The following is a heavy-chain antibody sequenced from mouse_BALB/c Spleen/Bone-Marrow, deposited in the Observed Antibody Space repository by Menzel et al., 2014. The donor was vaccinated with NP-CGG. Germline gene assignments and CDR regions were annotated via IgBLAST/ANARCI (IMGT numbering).Heavy chain of an antibody. CDR2: IDPSDSET. D-gene: IGHD6-5*01. V-gene: IGHV1-61*01. Sequence: VKLVESGAELMRPGASVKLSCKASGYTFTSCWMNWVKQRPGQGLEWIGMIDPSDSETHYNQMFKDKATLTVDKFSNTAYLQLSSLTSEDTAVYYCNAREAMDYWGQGTSVTVSS. CDR3: NAREAMDY. J-gene: IGHJ4*01. CDR1: GYTFTSCW.